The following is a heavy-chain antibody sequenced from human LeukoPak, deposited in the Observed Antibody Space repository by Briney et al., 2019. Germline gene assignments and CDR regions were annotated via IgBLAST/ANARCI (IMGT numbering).Heavy chain of an antibody. CDR2: INPSGGST. Sequence: GASVKVSCKASGYTFTSYYMHWLRQAPGQGLEWMGIINPSGGSTSYAQKFQGRVTMTRDMSTSTVYMELSSLRSEDTAVYYCAREGISSTALGSYMDVWGKGTTVTVSS. D-gene: IGHD2-2*01. J-gene: IGHJ6*03. CDR1: GYTFTSYY. V-gene: IGHV1-46*01. CDR3: AREGISSTALGSYMDV.